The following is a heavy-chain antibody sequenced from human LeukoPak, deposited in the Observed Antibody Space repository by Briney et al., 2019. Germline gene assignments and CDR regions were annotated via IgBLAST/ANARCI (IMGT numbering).Heavy chain of an antibody. J-gene: IGHJ4*02. CDR3: AKGRTSEDGLDY. D-gene: IGHD5-24*01. CDR1: GFTFSSSA. CDR2: ITSTTST. Sequence: GGSLRLSCAASGFTFSSSAMSWVRQTPGKGLDWVSSITSTTSTFYADSVKGRFTISRDNSKNMLYLQMNSLGAEDTAVYYCAKGRTSEDGLDYWGQGTLVTVSS. V-gene: IGHV3-23*01.